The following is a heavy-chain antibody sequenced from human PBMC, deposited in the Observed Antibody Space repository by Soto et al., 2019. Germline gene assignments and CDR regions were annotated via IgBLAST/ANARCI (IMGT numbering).Heavy chain of an antibody. Sequence: QVQLVESGGGVVQPGRSLRLSCAASGFTFSSYAMHWVRQAPGKGLEWVAVIAYDGRNKYYADYVKGRFTISRDNSKNPLDLQRNSLRIEDTAVYYCARELERVFDYWGQGTLVTVSS. V-gene: IGHV3-30*04. D-gene: IGHD1-1*01. CDR1: GFTFSSYA. CDR3: ARELERVFDY. J-gene: IGHJ4*02. CDR2: IAYDGRNK.